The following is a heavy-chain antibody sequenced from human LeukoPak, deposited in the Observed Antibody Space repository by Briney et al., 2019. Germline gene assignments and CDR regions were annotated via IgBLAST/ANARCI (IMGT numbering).Heavy chain of an antibody. V-gene: IGHV3-21*04. CDR1: GFIFTNYN. J-gene: IGHJ4*02. CDR2: ITSSSYM. D-gene: IGHD6-19*01. Sequence: GGSLRLSCAASGFIFTNYNLNWVRLAPGKGLEWISSITSSSYMFYSDSVKGRFTISRDNSRNTLYLQMNILRAEDTAVYYCAKDEALIAVAGRSSSYWGQGTLVTVSS. CDR3: AKDEALIAVAGRSSSY.